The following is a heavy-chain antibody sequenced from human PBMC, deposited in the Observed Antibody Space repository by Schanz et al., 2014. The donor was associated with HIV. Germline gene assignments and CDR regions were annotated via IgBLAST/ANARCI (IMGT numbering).Heavy chain of an antibody. D-gene: IGHD2-15*01. J-gene: IGHJ4*02. CDR1: GYTFTGYY. CDR2: MNPNSGNT. Sequence: QVQLVQSGAEVKKPGASVKVSCKASGYTFTGYYMHWVRQAPGQGLEWMGWMNPNSGNTGYAQKFQGRVTMTRNTSINTAYMELSSLRSEDTAVYYCARGRFCSGGSCYHDYWGQGTLVTVSS. V-gene: IGHV1-8*02. CDR3: ARGRFCSGGSCYHDY.